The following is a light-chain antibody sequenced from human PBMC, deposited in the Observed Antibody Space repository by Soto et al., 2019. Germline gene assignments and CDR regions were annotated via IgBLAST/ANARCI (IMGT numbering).Light chain of an antibody. Sequence: QSQLTQPPSVSGAPGQRGTISCTGGSSNVGAGFDVQWYRQLPGTAPRLLIFRNSNRPSGVPDRFSGSKSGNSASLAITGLQAEDEADYYCQSYDSSLSGWIFGGGTKLTVL. V-gene: IGLV1-40*01. J-gene: IGLJ2*01. CDR1: SSNVGAGFD. CDR2: RNS. CDR3: QSYDSSLSGWI.